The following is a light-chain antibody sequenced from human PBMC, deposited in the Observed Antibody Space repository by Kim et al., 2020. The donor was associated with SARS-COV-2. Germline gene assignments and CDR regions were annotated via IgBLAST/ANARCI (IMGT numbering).Light chain of an antibody. Sequence: PAERATLSCRTSQSVSSYLAWYQHKPGQAPRLVIYDAYNRATGIPARFSGSGSGTDFTLTISSLEPEDFAVYYCQQRTDWPLTFGGGTKVDI. V-gene: IGKV3-11*01. CDR3: QQRTDWPLT. J-gene: IGKJ4*01. CDR1: QSVSSY. CDR2: DAY.